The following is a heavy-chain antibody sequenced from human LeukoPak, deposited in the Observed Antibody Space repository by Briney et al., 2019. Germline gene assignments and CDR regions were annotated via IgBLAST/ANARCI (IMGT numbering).Heavy chain of an antibody. CDR1: GFTFSSYA. Sequence: GGSLRLSCAASGFTFSSYAMSWVRQAPGKGLEWVSDINGSGGSTYYADSVKGRFTISRDNSKNTLYLQMNSLRAEDTAVYYCAELGITMIGGVWGKGTTVTISS. CDR2: INGSGGST. V-gene: IGHV3-23*01. J-gene: IGHJ6*04. CDR3: AELGITMIGGV. D-gene: IGHD3-10*02.